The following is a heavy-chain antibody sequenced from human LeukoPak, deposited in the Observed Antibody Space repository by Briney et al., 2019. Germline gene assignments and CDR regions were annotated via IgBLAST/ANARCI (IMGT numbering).Heavy chain of an antibody. V-gene: IGHV4-31*03. CDR3: ARVKVLRFLEWFLDF. J-gene: IGHJ4*02. CDR2: AYYSGSS. D-gene: IGHD3-3*01. Sequence: SQTLYLTCSVSGSSVSSDEYYWSWVRQHPGKGLERIGYAYYSGSSYYIPSLESRVTMSVEVSKNQFSLELRSVTAADTAVYYCARVKVLRFLEWFLDFWGQGALVTVSS. CDR1: GSSVSSDEYY.